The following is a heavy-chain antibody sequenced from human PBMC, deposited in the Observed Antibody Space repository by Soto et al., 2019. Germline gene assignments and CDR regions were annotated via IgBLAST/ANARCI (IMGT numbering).Heavy chain of an antibody. J-gene: IGHJ4*02. CDR2: ISYDGSNK. D-gene: IGHD3-9*01. CDR1: GFTFSTFA. V-gene: IGHV3-30-3*01. CDR3: ARAGPFYDSLTGYHLDY. Sequence: QVQLVESGGGVVQPGRSLRLSCAASGFTFSTFAMHWVRQTPGKGLEWVAVISYDGSNKYYADSVKGRFTISRDNSKNRXYVQMNSLRAEDTAVYYCARAGPFYDSLTGYHLDYWGQGTLVTVSS.